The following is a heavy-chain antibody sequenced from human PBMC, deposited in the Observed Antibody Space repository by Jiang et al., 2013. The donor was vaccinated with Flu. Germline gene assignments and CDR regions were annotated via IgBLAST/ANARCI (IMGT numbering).Heavy chain of an antibody. CDR2: ISYGGSNQ. CDR1: GFTFSTYG. V-gene: IGHV3-30*18. Sequence: QLVESGGGVVQPGRSLRLSCAASGFTFSTYGMHWVRQAPGKGLEWVAVISYGGSNQHYADSVKGRFTISRDNSKKTLYLQMNSLRAEDTALYYCAKENKVGWEAAAPRSFDSWGQGIVVTVAS. J-gene: IGHJ4*02. D-gene: IGHD2-2*01. CDR3: AKENKVGWEAAAPRSFDS.